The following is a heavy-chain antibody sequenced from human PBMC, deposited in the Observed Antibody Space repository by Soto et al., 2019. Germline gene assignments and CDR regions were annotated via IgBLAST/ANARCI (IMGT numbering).Heavy chain of an antibody. Sequence: QVQLVQSGAVVKKPGSSVEVSCKASGGTFNGYGISWVRQAPGQGLEWMGGTVPVFDTSKYAPRFQGRGTITADKPTSTAYMELSSVRSEDTAIYFCARGVSNSGAYYTGPAAYDLWGQGTLVIVSS. J-gene: IGHJ3*01. CDR3: ARGVSNSGAYYTGPAAYDL. CDR1: GGTFNGYG. CDR2: TVPVFDTS. D-gene: IGHD3-10*01. V-gene: IGHV1-69*06.